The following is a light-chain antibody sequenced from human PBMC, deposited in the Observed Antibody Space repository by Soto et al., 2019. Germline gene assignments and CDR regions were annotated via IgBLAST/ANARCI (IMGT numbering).Light chain of an antibody. CDR2: DND. J-gene: IGLJ2*01. CDR3: GVWDSSLSAVV. Sequence: QAVVTQPPSVSAAPRQTVTISCSGSSSNIGSNYVSWYHQLPGTAPKLVIYDNDKRPSGIPDRFSGSRSGTSATLAITGLQTGDEGDYYCGVWDSSLSAVVFGGGTKLTVL. CDR1: SSNIGSNY. V-gene: IGLV1-51*01.